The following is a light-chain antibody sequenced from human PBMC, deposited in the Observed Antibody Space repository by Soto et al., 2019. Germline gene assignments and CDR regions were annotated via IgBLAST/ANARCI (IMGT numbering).Light chain of an antibody. CDR1: QNINNY. V-gene: IGKV1-33*01. CDR3: QQYENLPT. CDR2: DAS. J-gene: IGKJ5*01. Sequence: DLHMTQSLSSLSASVGYRVTITCQASQNINNYLNWYQQKPGRAPKLLIYDASNLEAGVPSRFRGSGSGTDFTFTISRLQPEDIATYYCQQYENLPTFGQGTRLEIK.